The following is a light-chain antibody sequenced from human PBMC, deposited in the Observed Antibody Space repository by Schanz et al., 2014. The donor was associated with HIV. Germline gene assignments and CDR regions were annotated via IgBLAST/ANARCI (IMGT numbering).Light chain of an antibody. J-gene: IGLJ2*01. Sequence: QSALTQPPSASGSPGQSVTISCTGSSTDVGGYNHVSWYQQHPGKAPKLLIYEVSKRPSGVPDRFSGSKSGNTASLTISGLQTEDEADYYCSSYAGSNNPVFGGGTKLTVL. CDR3: SSYAGSNNPV. CDR2: EVS. CDR1: STDVGGYNH. V-gene: IGLV2-8*01.